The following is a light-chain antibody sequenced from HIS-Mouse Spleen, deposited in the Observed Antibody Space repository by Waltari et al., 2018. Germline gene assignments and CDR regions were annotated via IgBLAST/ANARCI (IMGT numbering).Light chain of an antibody. CDR3: AAWDDSLSGPV. CDR1: SSHIGSNY. J-gene: IGLJ3*02. CDR2: RNN. Sequence: QSVLTQPPSASGTPGQRVTISCSGSSSHIGSNYVYWYQQLPGTAPKRLIYRNNQRPSGVPDRFSGSKSGTSASLAISGLRSEDEADYYCAAWDDSLSGPVFGGGTKLTVL. V-gene: IGLV1-47*01.